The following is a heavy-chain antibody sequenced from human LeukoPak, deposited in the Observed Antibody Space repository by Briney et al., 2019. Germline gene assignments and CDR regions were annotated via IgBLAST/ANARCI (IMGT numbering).Heavy chain of an antibody. Sequence: SETLSLTCTVSGGSISSYYWSWIRQPPGKGLEWIGYIYYSGSTNYNPSLKSRVTISVDTSKNQFSLKLSSVTAADTAVYYCARGGPGIAAAGIGFDYWGQGTLVTVSS. CDR1: GGSISSYY. D-gene: IGHD6-13*01. CDR3: ARGGPGIAAAGIGFDY. J-gene: IGHJ4*02. V-gene: IGHV4-59*12. CDR2: IYYSGST.